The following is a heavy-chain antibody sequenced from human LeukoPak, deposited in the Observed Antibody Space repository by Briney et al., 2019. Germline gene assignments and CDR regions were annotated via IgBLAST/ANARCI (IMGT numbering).Heavy chain of an antibody. CDR1: GFTFNYE. CDR3: ARRYCSSTSCTLDY. D-gene: IGHD2-2*01. V-gene: IGHV3-48*03. CDR2: IGTSGSTK. Sequence: GGSLRLFCAASGFTFNYEMNWVRQAPGKGLEWVSYIGTSGSTKYYADSVRGRFTISRDNAENPLHLQMNSLRAEDAAVYYCARRYCSSTSCTLDYWGQGSLVTVSS. J-gene: IGHJ4*02.